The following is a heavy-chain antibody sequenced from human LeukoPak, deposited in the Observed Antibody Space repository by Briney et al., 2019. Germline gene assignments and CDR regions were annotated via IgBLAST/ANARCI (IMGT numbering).Heavy chain of an antibody. CDR2: ISDDGSKN. CDR3: ARDSYWLGGTIGAFDI. V-gene: IGHV3-30-3*01. J-gene: IGHJ3*02. CDR1: GFTFGSYA. Sequence: PGGSLRLSCAASGFTFGSYAMHWVRQAPGKGLEWVALISDDGSKNYYADSVKGRFTISRDNAKTSLYLQINSLRAEDTAVYYCARDSYWLGGTIGAFDIWGQGTMVTVSS. D-gene: IGHD3-10*01.